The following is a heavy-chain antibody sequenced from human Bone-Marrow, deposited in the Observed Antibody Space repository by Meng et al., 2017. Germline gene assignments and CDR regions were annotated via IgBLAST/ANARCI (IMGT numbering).Heavy chain of an antibody. CDR3: ARAIATRPDVFDY. J-gene: IGHJ4*02. V-gene: IGHV4-59*01. CDR1: IGSINMYC. CDR2: ISYSGST. D-gene: IGHD6-6*01. Sequence: PSLMTPSGNLTLYYTVSIGSINMYCWSWIPQPPGKGPEWIGYISYSGSTNYNPSLKSRVTISVDTSKNQFSLKLSSVTAADTAVYYCARAIATRPDVFDYWGQGTLVTVSS.